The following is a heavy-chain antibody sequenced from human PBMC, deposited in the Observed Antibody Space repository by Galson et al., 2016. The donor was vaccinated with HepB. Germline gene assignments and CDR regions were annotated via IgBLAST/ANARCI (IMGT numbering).Heavy chain of an antibody. CDR2: IWKDGSYK. Sequence: SLRLSCAASGFTFSGYGMHWVRQAPGKGLEWVALIWKDGSYKNYADSVKGRFTTSRDNSKNTLYLQLNSLRAEDTAVYYCAREGAQMAVAGTAFDYWGQGTLVTVSS. J-gene: IGHJ4*02. D-gene: IGHD6-19*01. V-gene: IGHV3-33*01. CDR3: AREGAQMAVAGTAFDY. CDR1: GFTFSGYG.